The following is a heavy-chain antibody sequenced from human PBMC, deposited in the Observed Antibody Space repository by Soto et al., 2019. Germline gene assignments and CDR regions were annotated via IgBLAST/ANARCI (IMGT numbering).Heavy chain of an antibody. CDR2: TSYRSKWYN. J-gene: IGHJ6*02. D-gene: IGHD6-13*01. Sequence: QTLSLTCAISGDGVSSNSAAWNWIRQPPSRGLEWLGRTSYRSKWYNDYAVSVKSRITINPDTVKNQLSLKLNSVSPEDTAMYYCARDEAAAGRLRVMDVWGQGTTVTVSS. V-gene: IGHV6-1*01. CDR3: ARDEAAAGRLRVMDV. CDR1: GDGVSSNSAA.